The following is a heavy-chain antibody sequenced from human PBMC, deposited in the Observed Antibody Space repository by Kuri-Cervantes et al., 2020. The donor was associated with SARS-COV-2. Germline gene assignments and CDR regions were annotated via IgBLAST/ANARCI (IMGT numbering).Heavy chain of an antibody. CDR2: IYYSGST. V-gene: IGHV4-38-2*02. CDR3: ARAPGVPKSGYYDY. D-gene: IGHD3-22*01. CDR1: GYSISSGYY. Sequence: SETLSLTCTVSGYSISSGYYWGWIRQPPGKGLEWIGYIYYSGSTNYNPSLKSRVTISVDTSKNQFSLKLSSVTAADTAVYYCARAPGVPKSGYYDYWGQGTLVTVSS. J-gene: IGHJ4*02.